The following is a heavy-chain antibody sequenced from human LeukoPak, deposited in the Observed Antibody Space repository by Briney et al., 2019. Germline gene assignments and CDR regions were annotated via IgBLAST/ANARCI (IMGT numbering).Heavy chain of an antibody. CDR1: GFTFSRYA. CDR3: ARGSMTTVVTENWFDP. CDR2: ISYDGSNE. Sequence: GGSLRLSCAASGFTFSRYAMHWVRQAPGKGLEWVAVISYDGSNEYYADSVKGRFTISRDRSENTLYLQMNSLRVEDTAVYYCARGSMTTVVTENWFDPWGQGTLVTVSS. V-gene: IGHV3-30-3*01. J-gene: IGHJ5*02. D-gene: IGHD4-23*01.